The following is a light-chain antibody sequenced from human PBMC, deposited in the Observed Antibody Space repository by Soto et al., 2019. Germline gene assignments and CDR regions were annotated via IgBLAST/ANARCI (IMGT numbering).Light chain of an antibody. V-gene: IGKV3-20*01. CDR2: GAS. CDR1: QNLGTRS. J-gene: IGKJ2*01. CDR3: HQYGSASYT. Sequence: ESELTQSPGTLSLSPGERATLTCRASQNLGTRSLAWYQQKPGQAPSLLIFGASTMSTGIPDMFSGIGSWTDFTLRISRLERQYFAVYYCHQYGSASYTFGQGTKLEIK.